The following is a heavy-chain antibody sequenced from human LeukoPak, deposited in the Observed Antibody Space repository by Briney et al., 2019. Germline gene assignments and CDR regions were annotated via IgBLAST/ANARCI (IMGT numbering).Heavy chain of an antibody. CDR1: GGSISSRGYY. D-gene: IGHD6-25*01. CDR3: ARYSSAWFDP. Sequence: SEALSLTCTVSGGSISSRGYYWGWIRQPPGKGLEWIGHICYSGSTYYNPSLKSRVTISVDTSKNQFSLKLTSVTAADTAVYNCARYSSAWFDPWGQGTLVTVSS. J-gene: IGHJ5*02. CDR2: ICYSGST. V-gene: IGHV4-39*01.